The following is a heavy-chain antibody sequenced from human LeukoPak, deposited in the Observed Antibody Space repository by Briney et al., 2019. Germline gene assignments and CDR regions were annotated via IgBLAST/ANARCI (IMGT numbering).Heavy chain of an antibody. D-gene: IGHD7-27*01. CDR2: ISWNSGTI. CDR3: AKGNWGSPFDS. V-gene: IGHV3-9*01. CDR1: GFTFGAYS. J-gene: IGHJ4*02. Sequence: GGSLRLSCAASGFTFGAYSMHWVRQVPGKDLEWVSGISWNSGTIDYVDSVRGRFTISRDNAKSSLYLQMNSLRADDTALYYCAKGNWGSPFDSWGQGTLVAVPS.